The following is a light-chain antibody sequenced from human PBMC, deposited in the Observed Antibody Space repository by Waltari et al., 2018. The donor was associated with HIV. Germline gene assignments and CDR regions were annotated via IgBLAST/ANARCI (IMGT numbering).Light chain of an antibody. CDR1: SSHIGSGYD. Sequence: QSVLTQPPSVSGASGQRVSIYHRGCSSHIGSGYDVHWYQQLPGTAPKLLIYANSNRPSGVPDRFSGSKSGTSASLAITGLQAEDEADYYCQSYDSSLSGWVFGGGTKLTVL. CDR3: QSYDSSLSGWV. CDR2: ANS. V-gene: IGLV1-40*01. J-gene: IGLJ3*02.